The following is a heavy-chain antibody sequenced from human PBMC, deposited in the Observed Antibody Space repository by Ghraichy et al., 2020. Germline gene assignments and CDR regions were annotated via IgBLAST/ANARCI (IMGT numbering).Heavy chain of an antibody. CDR2: INHSGST. J-gene: IGHJ6*02. V-gene: IGHV4-34*01. D-gene: IGHD3-16*01. CDR3: ARDPRAGLHLGENGMDV. CDR1: GGSFSGYY. Sequence: SETLSLTCAVYGGSFSGYYWSWIRQPPGKGLEWIGEINHSGSTNYNPSLKSRVTISVDTSKNQFSLKLSSVTAADTAVYFCARDPRAGLHLGENGMDVWGQGTTVTVSS.